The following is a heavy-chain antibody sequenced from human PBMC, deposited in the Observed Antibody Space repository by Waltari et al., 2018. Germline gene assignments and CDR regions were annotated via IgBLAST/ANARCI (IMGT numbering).Heavy chain of an antibody. CDR3: ARGLATYFFDY. CDR2: VSYDPSVK. Sequence: QVQLVESGGGVVQPGRSLRLSCVASGFTFSEYGMHWVRQAPGKGLEGVAVVSYDPSVKFDADSVKGRFVISRDNANSTMFLHMSSLRPDDTAVYYCARGLATYFFDYWGQGTLVTVSS. D-gene: IGHD3-3*02. J-gene: IGHJ4*02. CDR1: GFTFSEYG. V-gene: IGHV3-30*03.